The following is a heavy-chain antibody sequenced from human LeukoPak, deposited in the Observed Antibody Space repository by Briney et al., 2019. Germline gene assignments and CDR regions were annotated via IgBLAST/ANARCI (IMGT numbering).Heavy chain of an antibody. V-gene: IGHV1-69*05. CDR3: ARDVHGDYGSGWFDP. J-gene: IGHJ5*02. CDR1: GGAFNNSA. Sequence: SVKVSCKTSGGAFNNSAISWVRQAPGQGLEWLGGIMPLFGTAGYAQKFQGRVTITKDDSTRTVYLELTSLTSDDTAVYYCARDVHGDYGSGWFDPWGQGTLVSVSS. CDR2: IMPLFGTA. D-gene: IGHD4-17*01.